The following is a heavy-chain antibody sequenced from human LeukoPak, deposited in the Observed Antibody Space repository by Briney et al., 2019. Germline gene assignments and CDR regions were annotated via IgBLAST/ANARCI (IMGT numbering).Heavy chain of an antibody. V-gene: IGHV1-69*04. Sequence: ASVKVSCKASGGTFSSYAISWVRQAPGQGLEWMGRIIPIFGIANYAQKFQGRVTITADKSTSTAYKELSSLRSEDTAVYYCARSYCSSTSCYTPSGYYYYGMDVWGQGTTVTVSS. CDR2: IIPIFGIA. J-gene: IGHJ6*02. CDR1: GGTFSSYA. CDR3: ARSYCSSTSCYTPSGYYYYGMDV. D-gene: IGHD2-2*02.